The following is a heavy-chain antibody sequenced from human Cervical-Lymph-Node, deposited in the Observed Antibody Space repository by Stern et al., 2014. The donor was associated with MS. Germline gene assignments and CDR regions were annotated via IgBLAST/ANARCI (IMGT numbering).Heavy chain of an antibody. J-gene: IGHJ6*02. CDR2: SSSCGTKI. V-gene: IGHV3-21*01. CDR3: ASPHCGGDCWANDQYTMDV. CDR1: GFDFDSYS. D-gene: IGHD2-21*02. Sequence: MQLEQSGGGLVKPGGTLRLSCIASGFDFDSYSLSWVRQVPGKGLEWVASSSSCGTKIFYADSVKGRFPISRDNSMKSLYLQMKSLRLEDTATYYCASPHCGGDCWANDQYTMDVWGQGTTVTVSS.